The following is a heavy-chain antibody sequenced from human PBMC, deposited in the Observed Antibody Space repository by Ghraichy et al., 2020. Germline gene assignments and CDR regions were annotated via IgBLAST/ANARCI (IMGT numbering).Heavy chain of an antibody. CDR3: ARIPFGYQGMDV. Sequence: SETLSLTCAVSGATIGSGYYWTWVRQSPGSGLEWIGEIFHSGRTNYNPSLKSQFTMSVDKSKNQFCLDVSSVTAADTAVYYCARIPFGYQGMDVWGQGTTVTVSS. CDR2: IFHSGRT. J-gene: IGHJ6*01. V-gene: IGHV4-4*02. CDR1: GATIGSGYY. D-gene: IGHD3-16*01.